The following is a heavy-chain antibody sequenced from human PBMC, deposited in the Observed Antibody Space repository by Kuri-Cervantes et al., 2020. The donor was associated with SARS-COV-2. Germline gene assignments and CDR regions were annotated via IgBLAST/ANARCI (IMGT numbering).Heavy chain of an antibody. CDR1: GFTFGDYA. D-gene: IGHD3-3*01. CDR3: ARSWRGNYYSMDV. Sequence: GGPLRLPCASSGFTFGDYAMSWFRQAPGKGLEWVGFIKNKTFGETRESAASVKGKFTISRDDSQNIANLQMNSLKSDDTGMYFCARSWRGNYYSMDVWGQGTTVTVSS. CDR2: IKNKTFGETR. J-gene: IGHJ6*02. V-gene: IGHV3-49*03.